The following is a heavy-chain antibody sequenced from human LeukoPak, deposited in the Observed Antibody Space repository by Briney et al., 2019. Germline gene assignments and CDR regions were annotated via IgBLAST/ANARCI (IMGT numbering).Heavy chain of an antibody. Sequence: GGSLRLSCVVSGFTFSPYSMNWVRQAPGKGLEWVAYISGRTSTIYYADSVYGRFTISRDNAKNSLYLQMNSLRAEDTAVYYCARVRVWGSYRYIDYWGQGTLVTVSS. V-gene: IGHV3-48*01. CDR3: ARVRVWGSYRYIDY. J-gene: IGHJ4*02. D-gene: IGHD3-16*02. CDR1: GFTFSPYS. CDR2: ISGRTSTI.